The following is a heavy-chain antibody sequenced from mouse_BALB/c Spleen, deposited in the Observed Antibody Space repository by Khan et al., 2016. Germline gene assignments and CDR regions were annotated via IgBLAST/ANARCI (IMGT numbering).Heavy chain of an antibody. J-gene: IGHJ2*01. CDR1: GYTFTSYW. Sequence: QVQLKQSGAELVKAGASVKMSCKASGYTFTSYWMHWVKQRPGHGLEWFAETNPTNGRTYYNEKFKSKATLTADKSSSTAYMPLSSLTSEDSADYYCGRINKVEATYFDYWGQGTTLTVSS. CDR3: GRINKVEATYFDY. CDR2: TNPTNGRT. D-gene: IGHD1-3*01. V-gene: IGHV1S81*02.